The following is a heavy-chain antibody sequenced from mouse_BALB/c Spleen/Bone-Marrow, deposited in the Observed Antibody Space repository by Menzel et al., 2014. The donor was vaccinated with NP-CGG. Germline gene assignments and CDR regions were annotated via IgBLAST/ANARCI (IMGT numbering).Heavy chain of an antibody. CDR1: GFDFSRFW. V-gene: IGHV4-1*02. CDR2: INPDSSTI. CDR3: ARLGYYGSFAF. D-gene: IGHD1-2*01. Sequence: LVQPGGSLKLSCAASGFDFSRFWMSWVRQAPGKGLEWIGEINPDSSTINYTPSLKDKFIISRDNAKNTLYLQVSKVTSEETALYYCARLGYYGSFAFWGQGPLVTVSA. J-gene: IGHJ3*01.